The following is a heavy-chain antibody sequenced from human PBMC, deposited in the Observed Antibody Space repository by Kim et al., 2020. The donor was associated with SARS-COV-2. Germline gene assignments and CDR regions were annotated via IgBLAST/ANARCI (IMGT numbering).Heavy chain of an antibody. Sequence: TTDYSAPVKGKFTISRNDSNNTLYLQMNRLKTEDTAVYYCTTRYGDYLDYWGQGTLVTVSS. D-gene: IGHD4-17*01. CDR3: TTRYGDYLDY. V-gene: IGHV3-15*01. CDR2: TT. J-gene: IGHJ4*02.